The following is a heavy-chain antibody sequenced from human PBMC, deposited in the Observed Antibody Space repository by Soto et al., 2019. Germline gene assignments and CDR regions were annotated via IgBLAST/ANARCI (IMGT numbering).Heavy chain of an antibody. V-gene: IGHV3-23*01. Sequence: EVQLLESGGGLVQPGGSLRNSCVVSGFTFRSYAMSWVRQAPGKGLEWVSTISGDGGSAYYADSVKGRFAISRDNSQNTLYLQMNSLRAEDTAVYYCAKDQAIYNFWSGFGTDTFYWGQGTLVTVSS. J-gene: IGHJ4*02. CDR2: ISGDGGSA. CDR3: AKDQAIYNFWSGFGTDTFY. CDR1: GFTFRSYA. D-gene: IGHD3-3*01.